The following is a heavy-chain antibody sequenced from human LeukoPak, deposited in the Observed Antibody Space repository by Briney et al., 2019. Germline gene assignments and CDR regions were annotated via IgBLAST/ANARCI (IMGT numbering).Heavy chain of an antibody. Sequence: SVKVSCKASGGTFSSYATSWVRQAPGQGLEWMGGIIPIFGTANYAQKFQGRVTITTDESTSTAYMELSSLRSEDTAVYYCARAATGTTSRVWFDPWGQGTLATVSS. CDR3: ARAATGTTSRVWFDP. CDR2: IIPIFGTA. D-gene: IGHD1-1*01. V-gene: IGHV1-69*05. J-gene: IGHJ5*02. CDR1: GGTFSSYA.